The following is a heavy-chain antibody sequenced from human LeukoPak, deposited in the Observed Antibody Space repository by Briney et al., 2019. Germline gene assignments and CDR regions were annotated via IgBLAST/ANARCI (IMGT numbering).Heavy chain of an antibody. J-gene: IGHJ4*02. CDR2: TWSDGNKK. D-gene: IGHD6-19*01. CDR1: GFTFSSYG. Sequence: GGSLRLSCAASGFTFSSYGMHWVRQAPGKGLEWVAVTWSDGNKKYYADSVKGRFTISKDNSKNTLYLQINRLRAEDTAVYYCARDHSSGWYYIDYWGQGTLVTVSS. V-gene: IGHV3-33*01. CDR3: ARDHSSGWYYIDY.